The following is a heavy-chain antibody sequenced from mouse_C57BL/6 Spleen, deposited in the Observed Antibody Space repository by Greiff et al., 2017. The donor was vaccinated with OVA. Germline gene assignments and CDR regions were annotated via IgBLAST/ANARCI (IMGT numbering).Heavy chain of an antibody. CDR1: GFTFSSYA. CDR3: ARGMVTTDGDGFDY. CDR2: ISDGGSYT. J-gene: IGHJ2*01. D-gene: IGHD2-2*01. V-gene: IGHV5-4*03. Sequence: DVMLVESGGGLVKPGGSLKLSCAASGFTFSSYAMSWVRQTPEKRLEWVATISDGGSYTYYPDNVKGRFTISRDNAKNNLYLQMSHLKSEDTAMYYCARGMVTTDGDGFDYWGQGTTLTVSS.